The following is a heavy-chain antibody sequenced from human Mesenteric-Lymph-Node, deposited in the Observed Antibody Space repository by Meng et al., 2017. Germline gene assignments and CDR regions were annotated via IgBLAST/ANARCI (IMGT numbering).Heavy chain of an antibody. Sequence: ASVKVSCKASGYTFTGYYMHWVRQAPGQGLEWMGRINPNSGGTNYAQKFQGRVTMTRDTSISTAYMELSRLRSDDTAVYYCARPLGRDGYNLALDYWGQGTLVTVSS. CDR3: ARPLGRDGYNLALDY. J-gene: IGHJ4*02. V-gene: IGHV1-2*06. CDR2: INPNSGGT. CDR1: GYTFTGYY. D-gene: IGHD5-24*01.